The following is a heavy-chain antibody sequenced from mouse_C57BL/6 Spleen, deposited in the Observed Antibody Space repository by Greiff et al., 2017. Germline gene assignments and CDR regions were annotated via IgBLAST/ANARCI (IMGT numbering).Heavy chain of an antibody. V-gene: IGHV1-62-2*01. J-gene: IGHJ2*01. CDR2: FYPGSGSI. D-gene: IGHD2-12*01. CDR1: GYTFTEYT. Sequence: VKLQQSGAELVKPGASVKLSCKASGYTFTEYTIHWVKQRSGQGLEWIGWFYPGSGSIKYNEKFKDKATLTADKSSSTVYMELSRLTSEDSAVYFCARHKNYKSDPVYYFDYWGQGTTLTVSS. CDR3: ARHKNYKSDPVYYFDY.